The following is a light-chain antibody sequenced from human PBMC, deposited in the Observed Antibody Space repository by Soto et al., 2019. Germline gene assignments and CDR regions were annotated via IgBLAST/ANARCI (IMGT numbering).Light chain of an antibody. CDR2: DAS. CDR1: QSIRTF. V-gene: IGKV3-11*01. Sequence: VVLTQSPCTLSLSTGERATLSCRASQSIRTFLAWYQQKPGQAPRLLIYDASNRASGIPPRFSGSGSGTDFTLAISGLEPEDLAVYYCQQRYNWPWTFGQGTKVDI. CDR3: QQRYNWPWT. J-gene: IGKJ1*01.